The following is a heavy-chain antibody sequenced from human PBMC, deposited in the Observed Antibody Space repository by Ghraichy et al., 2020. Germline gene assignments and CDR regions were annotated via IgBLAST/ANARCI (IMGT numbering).Heavy chain of an antibody. Sequence: GGSLRLSFAASGFTFSSYVMSWVRQAPGKGLEWVSSISANGGSPYYADSVKGRFIISRDNSKDTLYLLMNSVRAEDAATYYCAKAWGYCSGGTCPSYNWFAPCGQGTLVTVSS. CDR3: AKAWGYCSGGTCPSYNWFAP. CDR2: ISANGGSP. D-gene: IGHD2-15*01. J-gene: IGHJ5*02. V-gene: IGHV3-23*01. CDR1: GFTFSSYV.